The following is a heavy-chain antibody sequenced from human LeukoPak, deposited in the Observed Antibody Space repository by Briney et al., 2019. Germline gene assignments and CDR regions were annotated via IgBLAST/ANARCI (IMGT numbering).Heavy chain of an antibody. CDR3: AKVRSGGYYPHYHYYGMDV. J-gene: IGHJ6*02. V-gene: IGHV3-23*01. D-gene: IGHD3-22*01. CDR1: GFTFSSYA. CDR2: ISGSGGST. Sequence: PGGSLRLSCAASGFTFSSYAMTWVRQAPGEGLEWVPGISGSGGSTYYADSVEGRFTISRDNSRDTLDLQMNSLRAEDTALYYCAKVRSGGYYPHYHYYGMDVWGQGTTATVSS.